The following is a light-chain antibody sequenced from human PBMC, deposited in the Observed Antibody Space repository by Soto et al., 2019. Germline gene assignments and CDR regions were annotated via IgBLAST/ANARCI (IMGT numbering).Light chain of an antibody. V-gene: IGKV3-20*01. CDR3: QQYGSSRWT. CDR2: GAS. J-gene: IGKJ1*01. Sequence: EIVLTQSPGTLSLSPGERATLSCRASQSVSSSYLAWYQQKPGQAPRLLIYGASSRATDIPDRFSGRGSGTDFTLTISRLEPEDFAVYHCQQYGSSRWTFGQGTKVEI. CDR1: QSVSSSY.